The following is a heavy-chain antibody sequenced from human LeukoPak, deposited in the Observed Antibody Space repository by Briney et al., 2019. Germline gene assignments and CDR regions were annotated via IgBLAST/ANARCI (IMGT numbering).Heavy chain of an antibody. D-gene: IGHD4-17*01. CDR2: IKQDGSEK. CDR3: ARFPDYGDYFDY. Sequence: QAGGSLRLSCAASRFTFSSYWMSWVRQAPGKGLEWVANIKQDGSEKYYVDSVKGRFTISRDNAKNSLYLQLNSLRAEDTAVYYCARFPDYGDYFDYWGQGTLVTVSS. CDR1: RFTFSSYW. J-gene: IGHJ4*02. V-gene: IGHV3-7*01.